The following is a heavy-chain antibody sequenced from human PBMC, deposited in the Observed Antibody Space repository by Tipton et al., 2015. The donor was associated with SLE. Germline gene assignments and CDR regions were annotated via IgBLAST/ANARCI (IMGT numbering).Heavy chain of an antibody. CDR1: GGTLRSYA. CDR3: ATLGSLEWVSYFDY. V-gene: IGHV1-69*01. D-gene: IGHD3-3*01. J-gene: IGHJ4*02. CDR2: IIPILRRP. Sequence: QLVQSGAEVKKPGSSVRVSCKAAGGTLRSYALSWVRQAPGQGLEWLGGIIPILRRPNYSQKFQGRLSITADASTTTAYMDLSSLTSEATAVYYCATLGSLEWVSYFDYWGQGTLVTISS.